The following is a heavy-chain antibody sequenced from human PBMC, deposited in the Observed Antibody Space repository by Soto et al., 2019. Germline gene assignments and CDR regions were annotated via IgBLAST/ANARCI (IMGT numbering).Heavy chain of an antibody. V-gene: IGHV3-30*18. CDR1: GFTFSSYG. J-gene: IGHJ4*02. CDR2: ISYDGSNK. D-gene: IGHD6-13*01. CDR3: AKSRGVAAAGTFFDY. Sequence: VQLVESGGGVVQPGRYLRLSCAASGFTFSSYGMHWVRQAPGKGLERVAVISYDGSNKYYADSVKGRFTISRDNSKNTLYLQMSSLRAEDTAVYYCAKSRGVAAAGTFFDYWGQGTLVTVSS.